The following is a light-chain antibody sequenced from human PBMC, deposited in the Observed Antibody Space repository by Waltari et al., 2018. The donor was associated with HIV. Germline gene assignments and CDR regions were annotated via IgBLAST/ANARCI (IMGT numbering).Light chain of an antibody. J-gene: IGKJ5*01. Sequence: AIQLTQSPSSLSASVGDRVIITCRTSQGIRGALAWYQQRPGKSPKLLIHAASNLESGVPSRFSGSRSETEFTLSISSLQPEDCATYYCQQFNDFPITFGQGTRLEIK. CDR1: QGIRGA. CDR2: AAS. CDR3: QQFNDFPIT. V-gene: IGKV1D-13*01.